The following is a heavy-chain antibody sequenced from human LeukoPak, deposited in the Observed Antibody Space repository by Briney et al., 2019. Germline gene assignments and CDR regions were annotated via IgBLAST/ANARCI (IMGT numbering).Heavy chain of an antibody. Sequence: SETLSLTCAVYGGSFSGYYWSGIRQPPGKGLEWIGEINHSGSTNYNPSLKSRVTISVDTSKNQFSLKLSSVTAADTAVYYCARGKGSGYPEEPNCSGGSCYGSSFDYWGQGTLVTVSS. CDR3: ARGKGSGYPEEPNCSGGSCYGSSFDY. V-gene: IGHV4-34*01. CDR1: GGSFSGYY. J-gene: IGHJ4*02. D-gene: IGHD2-15*01. CDR2: INHSGST.